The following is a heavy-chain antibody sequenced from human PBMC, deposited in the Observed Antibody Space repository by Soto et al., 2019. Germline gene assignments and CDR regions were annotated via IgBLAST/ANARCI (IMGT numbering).Heavy chain of an antibody. D-gene: IGHD2-15*01. V-gene: IGHV1-2*02. CDR3: AKGLWTVGYCSGGSCYDGMDV. CDR2: INPKSGDT. CDR1: GYTFTGFH. J-gene: IGHJ6*02. Sequence: ASVKVSCKASGYTFTGFHLHWVRQAPGQGLEWMGWINPKSGDTNYAQKFLGRVTMTRDTSISTGYMELSGLNSDDTALYYCAKGLWTVGYCSGGSCYDGMDVWGQGTTVTV.